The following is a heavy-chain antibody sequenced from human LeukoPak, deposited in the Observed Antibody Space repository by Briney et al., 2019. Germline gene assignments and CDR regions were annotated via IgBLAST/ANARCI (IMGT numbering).Heavy chain of an antibody. J-gene: IGHJ4*02. V-gene: IGHV4-39*01. CDR1: GGSISSYY. CDR3: ARQIVVVPAAHFDY. Sequence: SETLSLTCTVSGGSISSYYWGWIRQPPGKGLEWIGSIYYSGSTYYNPSLKSRVTISVDTSKNQFSLKLSSVTAADTAVYYCARQIVVVPAAHFDYWGQGTLVTVSS. D-gene: IGHD2-2*01. CDR2: IYYSGST.